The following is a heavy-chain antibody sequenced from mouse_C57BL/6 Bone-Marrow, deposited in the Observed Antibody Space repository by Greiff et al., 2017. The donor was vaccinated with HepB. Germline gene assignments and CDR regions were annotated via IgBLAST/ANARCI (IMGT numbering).Heavy chain of an antibody. CDR1: GYSITSGYY. V-gene: IGHV3-6*01. CDR3: ARGSTMITKWYCDV. CDR2: ISYDGSN. D-gene: IGHD2-4*01. Sequence: ESGPGLVKPSQSLSLTCSVTGYSITSGYYWNWIRQFPGNKLEWMGYISYDGSNNYNPSLKNRISITRDTSKNQFFLKLNSVTTEDTATYYCARGSTMITKWYCDVWGTGTTVTVSS. J-gene: IGHJ1*03.